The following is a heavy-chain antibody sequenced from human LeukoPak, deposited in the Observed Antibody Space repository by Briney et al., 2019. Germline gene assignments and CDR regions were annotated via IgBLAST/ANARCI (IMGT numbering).Heavy chain of an antibody. V-gene: IGHV3-11*04. CDR2: ISSSGSTI. Sequence: PGGSLRLSCAASGFTFSDYYMSWIRQAPGKGLEWVSYISSSGSTIYYADSVKGRFTISRGNAKNSLYLQMNSLRAEDTAVYFCARVPYYYDSSGYWGCFDYWGQGTLVTVSS. J-gene: IGHJ4*02. D-gene: IGHD3-22*01. CDR3: ARVPYYYDSSGYWGCFDY. CDR1: GFTFSDYY.